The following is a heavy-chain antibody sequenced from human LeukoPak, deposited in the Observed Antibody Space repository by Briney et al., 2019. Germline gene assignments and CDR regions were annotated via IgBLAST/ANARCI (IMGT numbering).Heavy chain of an antibody. CDR1: GFTFSSYS. CDR3: ARVGVRPEDYYYYYYMDV. D-gene: IGHD1-1*01. J-gene: IGHJ6*03. CDR2: IGSSSSTI. Sequence: GSLRLSCAASGFTFSSYSMNWVRQAPGKGLEWVSYIGSSSSTIYYADSVKGRFTISRDNAKNSLYLQMNSLRAEDTAVYYCARVGVRPEDYYYYYYMDVWGKGTTVTVSS. V-gene: IGHV3-48*01.